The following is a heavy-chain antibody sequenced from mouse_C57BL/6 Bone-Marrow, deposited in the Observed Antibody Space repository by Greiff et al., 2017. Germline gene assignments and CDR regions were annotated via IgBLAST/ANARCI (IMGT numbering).Heavy chain of an antibody. CDR2: IDPETGGT. CDR1: GYTFTDYE. Sequence: VQLQQSGAELVRPGASVTLSCKASGYTFTDYEMHWVKQTPVHGLEWIGAIDPETGGTAYNQKFKGKAILTADKSSSTAYMELRSLTSEDSAVYYGTRCLYGGYSFDYWGQGTTLTVSS. J-gene: IGHJ2*01. V-gene: IGHV1-15*01. D-gene: IGHD1-1*02. CDR3: TRCLYGGYSFDY.